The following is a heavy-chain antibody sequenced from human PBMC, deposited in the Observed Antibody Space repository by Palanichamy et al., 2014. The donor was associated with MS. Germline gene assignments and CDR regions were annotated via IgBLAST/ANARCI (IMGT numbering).Heavy chain of an antibody. CDR3: TTGFRSGHYEYYFDW. V-gene: IGHV3-15*01. Sequence: EVQLVESGGRLVKPGESLRLSCEAFQFSLSNAWMSWVRQAPGKGLEWLGRIKSKPDGATVVYAAPVKGRFTISRDDPQNTLYLQMNSLRSEDTAVYFCTTGFRSGHYEYYFDWWGQGTLVTVSS. CDR1: QFSLSNAW. J-gene: IGHJ4*02. CDR2: IKSKPDGATV. D-gene: IGHD3-3*01.